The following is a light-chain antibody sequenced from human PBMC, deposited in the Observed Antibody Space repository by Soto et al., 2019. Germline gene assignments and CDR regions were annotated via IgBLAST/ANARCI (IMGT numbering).Light chain of an antibody. CDR2: KAS. V-gene: IGKV1-5*03. CDR1: QSLSSW. Sequence: DIQMTQSPSTLSASVGDRVTITCRASQSLSSWLAWYQQKPGKAPKLLIYKASSLESGVPSRFSGSGSGTEFLLTISSLQPDDVATYYCQQYSGYSRTFGQGTKVEIK. CDR3: QQYSGYSRT. J-gene: IGKJ1*01.